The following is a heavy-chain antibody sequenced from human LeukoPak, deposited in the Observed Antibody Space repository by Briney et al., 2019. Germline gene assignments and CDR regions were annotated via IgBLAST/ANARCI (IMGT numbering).Heavy chain of an antibody. CDR1: GFTFSSYA. CDR3: AKDPSTIFGAFDI. V-gene: IGHV3-23*01. D-gene: IGHD3-3*01. J-gene: IGHJ3*02. Sequence: GGSLRLSCAASGFTFSSYAMSWVRQAPGKGLEWVSAISGSGGSTYYADSVKGRFTISRDNSENSLYLQMNSLRAEDTAVYYCAKDPSTIFGAFDIWGQGTMVTVSS. CDR2: ISGSGGST.